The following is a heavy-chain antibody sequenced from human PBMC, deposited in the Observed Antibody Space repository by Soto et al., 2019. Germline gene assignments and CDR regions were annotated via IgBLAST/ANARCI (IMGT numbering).Heavy chain of an antibody. D-gene: IGHD4-4*01. CDR3: ARDGDGRMTTNPYYYNGMDV. CDR2: IYYSGST. CDR1: GGSISSYY. Sequence: SETQSLTSTVSGGSISSYYWSWIRQPPGKGLEWIGYIYYSGSTNYNPSLKSRVSISLDMSNYQFSLKLSSVTAADTAVYYCARDGDGRMTTNPYYYNGMDVWGPGTTVTVSS. J-gene: IGHJ6*02. V-gene: IGHV4-59*01.